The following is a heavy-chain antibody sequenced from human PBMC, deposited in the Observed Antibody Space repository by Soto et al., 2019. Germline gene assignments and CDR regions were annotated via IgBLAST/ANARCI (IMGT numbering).Heavy chain of an antibody. CDR2: INPSGGST. V-gene: IGHV1-46*01. D-gene: IGHD6-6*01. J-gene: IGHJ6*02. Sequence: QVQLVQSGAEVKKPGASVKVSCKASGYTVTSYYMHWVRQAPGQGLEWMGIINPSGGSTSYAQKFQGRVTMTRDTSTSTVYMELSSLRSEDTAVYYCARVYSSSSGGYGMDVWGQGTTVTVSS. CDR1: GYTVTSYY. CDR3: ARVYSSSSGGYGMDV.